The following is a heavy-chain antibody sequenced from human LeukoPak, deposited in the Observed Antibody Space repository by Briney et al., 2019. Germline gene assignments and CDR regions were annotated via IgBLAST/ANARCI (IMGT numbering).Heavy chain of an antibody. V-gene: IGHV2-5*02. Sequence: SGPTLVNPTQTLTLTCTFSGFPLSTNEVGVGWIRQPPGKALEWLTLIYWDDDKRYSPSLKTRLTITKDTSKNQVVLTMTNMDPVDTATYYCAHTACSGGSCYSSFDYWGQGTLVTVSS. D-gene: IGHD2-15*01. CDR2: IYWDDDK. CDR3: AHTACSGGSCYSSFDY. J-gene: IGHJ4*02. CDR1: GFPLSTNEVG.